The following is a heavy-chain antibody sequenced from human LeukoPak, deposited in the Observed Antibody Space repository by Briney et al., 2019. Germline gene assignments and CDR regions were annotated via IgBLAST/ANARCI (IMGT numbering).Heavy chain of an antibody. CDR3: GENFNPGSGYHWGRFHP. CDR2: IRGSGDDT. Sequence: GGSLRLSCAASGFTFSSYSMNWVRQAPGKGLEWVSSIRGSGDDTYYADSVKGRFTIFRDNSKNTVSLQMNSLRAEDTALYYCGENFNPGSGYHWGRFHPLGQGTLVTVSS. CDR1: GFTFSSYS. D-gene: IGHD1-1*01. V-gene: IGHV3-23*01. J-gene: IGHJ5*02.